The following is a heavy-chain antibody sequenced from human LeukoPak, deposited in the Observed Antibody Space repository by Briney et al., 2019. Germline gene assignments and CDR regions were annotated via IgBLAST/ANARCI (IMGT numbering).Heavy chain of an antibody. V-gene: IGHV1-46*01. Sequence: ASVKVSCKASGYTFTSYYMHWVRQAPGQGLEWMGIINPSGGSTSYAQKFQGRITMTRDTSTSTVYLELSSLRSEDTAVYYCARDNSVRDGAWWFNPWGQGTLVTVSS. J-gene: IGHJ5*02. CDR2: INPSGGST. CDR3: ARDNSVRDGAWWFNP. CDR1: GYTFTSYY. D-gene: IGHD5-24*01.